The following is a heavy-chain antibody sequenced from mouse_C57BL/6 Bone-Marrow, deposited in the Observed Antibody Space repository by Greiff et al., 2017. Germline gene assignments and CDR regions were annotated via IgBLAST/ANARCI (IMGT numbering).Heavy chain of an antibody. CDR3: LRGSRLGYGNGDWYFDV. V-gene: IGHV10-3*01. D-gene: IGHD2-10*02. Sequence: EVKLMESGGGLVQPKGSLKLSCAASGFTFNTYAMHWVRQAPGKGLEWVARIRSKSSNYATYYADSVKDRFTISRDDSQSMLYLQMNNLKTEDTAMYYCLRGSRLGYGNGDWYFDVWGTGTTVTVSS. CDR1: GFTFNTYA. J-gene: IGHJ1*03. CDR2: IRSKSSNYAT.